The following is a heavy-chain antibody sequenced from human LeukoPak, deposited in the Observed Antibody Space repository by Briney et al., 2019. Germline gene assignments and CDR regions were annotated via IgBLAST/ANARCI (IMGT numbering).Heavy chain of an antibody. CDR2: ISSSSSYL. V-gene: IGHV3-21*01. Sequence: GGSLRLSCAASGFTFSSYSMNWVRQAPGKGLEWVSSISSSSSYLYYADSVKGRFTISRDNAKNSLYLQMNSLRAEDTAVYYCARESSGWFDPWGQGTLVTVSS. CDR1: GFTFSSYS. J-gene: IGHJ5*02. CDR3: ARESSGWFDP.